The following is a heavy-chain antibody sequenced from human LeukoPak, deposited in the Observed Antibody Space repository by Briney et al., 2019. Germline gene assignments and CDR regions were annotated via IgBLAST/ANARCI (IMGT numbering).Heavy chain of an antibody. CDR3: ARGRMERFRLDP. J-gene: IGHJ5*02. Sequence: SETLSLTCAVSGGSISSGGYSWSWIRQPPGKGLEWIGYIYHSGSTYYNPSLKSRVTISVDRSKNQFSLKLSSVTAADTAVYYCARGRMERFRLDPWGQGTLVTVSS. V-gene: IGHV4-30-2*01. CDR1: GGSISSGGYS. D-gene: IGHD1-1*01. CDR2: IYHSGST.